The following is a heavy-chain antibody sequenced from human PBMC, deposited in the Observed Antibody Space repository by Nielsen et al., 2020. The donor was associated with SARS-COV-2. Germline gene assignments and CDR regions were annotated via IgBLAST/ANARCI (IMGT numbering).Heavy chain of an antibody. V-gene: IGHV1-69*13. J-gene: IGHJ6*02. CDR3: ARSSVTMIGGYYYGMDV. Sequence: SVKVSCKAPAYTSTKYDIFWVRQAPGQGLEWMGGIIPIFGTANYAQKFQGRVTITADESTSTAYMELSSLRSEDTAVYYCARSSVTMIGGYYYGMDVWGQGTTVTVSS. CDR1: AYTSTKYD. CDR2: IIPIFGTA. D-gene: IGHD3-22*01.